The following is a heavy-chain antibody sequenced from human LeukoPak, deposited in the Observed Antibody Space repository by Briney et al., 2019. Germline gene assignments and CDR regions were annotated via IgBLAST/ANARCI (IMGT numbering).Heavy chain of an antibody. D-gene: IGHD3-10*01. J-gene: IGHJ4*02. CDR2: INHSGST. Sequence: PSEALSLTCAVYGGSFSGYYWSWIRQPPGKGLEWIGEINHSGSTNYNPSLKSRVTISVDTSKNQFSLKLSSVTAADTAVYYCARRKVERGSGRNSRIDYWGQGTLVTVSS. V-gene: IGHV4-34*01. CDR1: GGSFSGYY. CDR3: ARRKVERGSGRNSRIDY.